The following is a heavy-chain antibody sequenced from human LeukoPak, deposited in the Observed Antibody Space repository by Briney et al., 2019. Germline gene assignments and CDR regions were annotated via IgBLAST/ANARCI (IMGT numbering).Heavy chain of an antibody. CDR1: GFTFSDYY. D-gene: IGHD3-22*01. Sequence: PGGSLRLSCAASGFTFSDYYMSWIRQAPGKGLEWVSYISSSGSTIYYADSVKGRFTISRDNAKNSLYLQMNSLRAEDTAVYYCARGRPYYYDSSGYLGGIDYWGQGTLVTVSS. J-gene: IGHJ4*02. CDR3: ARGRPYYYDSSGYLGGIDY. V-gene: IGHV3-11*01. CDR2: ISSSGSTI.